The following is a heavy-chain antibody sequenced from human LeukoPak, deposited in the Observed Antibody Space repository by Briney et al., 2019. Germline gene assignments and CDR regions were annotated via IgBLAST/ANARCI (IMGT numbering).Heavy chain of an antibody. D-gene: IGHD1-7*01. CDR2: IKGDGSKK. J-gene: IGHJ5*02. Sequence: GGSLRLSCAASGFTFNHYWMRWVRQAPGKGLEWVATIKGDGSKKDYVDSVRGRFTVSMDNAKNSLYLQMSSLRVEDTAIYYCESTTGPWGQGTLVTVSS. V-gene: IGHV3-7*03. CDR3: ESTTGP. CDR1: GFTFNHYW.